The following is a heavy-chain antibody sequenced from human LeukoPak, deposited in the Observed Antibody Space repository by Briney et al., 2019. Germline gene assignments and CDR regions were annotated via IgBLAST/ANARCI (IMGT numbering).Heavy chain of an antibody. CDR3: AKDYTNYGNFDY. J-gene: IGHJ4*02. CDR2: ISSSSSYI. CDR1: GFTFSSYS. Sequence: GGSLRLSCAASGFTFSSYSMNWVRQAPGKGLEWVSSISSSSSYIYYADSVKGRFTISRDNAKNSLYLQMNNLRAEDTAVYYCAKDYTNYGNFDYWGQGTLVAVSS. D-gene: IGHD4-11*01. V-gene: IGHV3-21*01.